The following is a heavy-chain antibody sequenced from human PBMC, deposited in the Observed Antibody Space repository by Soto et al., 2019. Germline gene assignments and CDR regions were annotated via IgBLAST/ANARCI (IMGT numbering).Heavy chain of an antibody. V-gene: IGHV1-8*01. CDR3: PRRKELSGSHCFGP. J-gene: IGHJ5*02. D-gene: IGHD1-26*01. Sequence: SVKISCNTYGYNMSTGDNIWVPQAPGQGLEWMGWMNPNTGKAGFAQKCQGRVTMTRDTSLGTGYMDLSGLTSADTAVYYCPRRKELSGSHCFGPCGQGSLVAVPQ. CDR1: GYNMSTGD. CDR2: MNPNTGKA.